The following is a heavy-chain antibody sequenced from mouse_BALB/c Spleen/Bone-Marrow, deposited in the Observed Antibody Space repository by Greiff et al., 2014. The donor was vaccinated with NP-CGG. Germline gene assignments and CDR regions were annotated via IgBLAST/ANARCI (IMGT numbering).Heavy chain of an antibody. V-gene: IGHV5-17*02. Sequence: EVKLMESGGGLVQPGGSRILSCAASGFTFSNFGMHWVRQAPEKGLEWVAYISRGSSTIYYADTLKGRFTISRDNPKNTLFLQMTSLRSEDTAMYYCARRYYGSPYTMDYWGQGTSVTVSS. D-gene: IGHD2-2*01. J-gene: IGHJ4*01. CDR3: ARRYYGSPYTMDY. CDR2: ISRGSSTI. CDR1: GFTFSNFG.